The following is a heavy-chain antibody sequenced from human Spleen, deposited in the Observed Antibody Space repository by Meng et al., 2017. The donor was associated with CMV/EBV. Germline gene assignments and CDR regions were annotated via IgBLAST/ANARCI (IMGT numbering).Heavy chain of an antibody. D-gene: IGHD4-11*01. Sequence: GESLKISCAASGFPFSSYAMHWVRQAPGKGLEWVALISYDGTNKDYADSVKGRFTISRDNPKNTLYVQMNSLSAEDTAVYYCAKDGSRYSNPFDYWGQGTLVTVSS. CDR1: GFPFSSYA. CDR2: ISYDGTNK. CDR3: AKDGSRYSNPFDY. V-gene: IGHV3-30*04. J-gene: IGHJ4*02.